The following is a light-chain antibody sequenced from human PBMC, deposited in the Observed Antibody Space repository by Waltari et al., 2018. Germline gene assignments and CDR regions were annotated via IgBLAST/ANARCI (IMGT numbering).Light chain of an antibody. CDR1: QSISSW. CDR3: QQYNSYTWT. Sequence: DIQMTQSPSTLSASVGDRVTITCRAIQSISSWLAWYQQKPGKAPKLLIYKASSLESGVQSRFSGSGSGTEFTLTISSLQPDDFATYYCQQYNSYTWTFGQGTKVEIK. CDR2: KAS. V-gene: IGKV1-5*03. J-gene: IGKJ1*01.